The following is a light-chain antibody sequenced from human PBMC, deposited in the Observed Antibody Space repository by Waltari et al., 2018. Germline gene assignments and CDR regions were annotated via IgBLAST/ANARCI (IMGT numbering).Light chain of an antibody. CDR2: GTS. CDR1: QSIRSQ. J-gene: IGKJ3*01. Sequence: EIVLTQFPGTPSLSPGDRVILSCRASQSIRSQLAWYQQKPGQAPRLLIYGTSNRATGIPDMFSGSGSGTDFSLTISRLDPEDCAVYYCQHYLNLPVAFGPGTKVEIK. V-gene: IGKV3-20*01. CDR3: QHYLNLPVA.